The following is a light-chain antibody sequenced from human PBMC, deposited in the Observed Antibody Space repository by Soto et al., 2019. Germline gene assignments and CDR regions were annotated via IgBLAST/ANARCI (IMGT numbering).Light chain of an antibody. CDR1: SSDAGGYKY. CDR3: SSYTSSSTLGV. J-gene: IGLJ1*01. V-gene: IGLV2-14*01. Sequence: QSVLTQPASVSGSPGQSITISCTGTSSDAGGYKYVSWYQQHPGKAPKLMIYDVSNRPSGVSNRFSGSKSGNTASLTISGLQAEDEADYYCSSYTSSSTLGVFGTGTKPPVL. CDR2: DVS.